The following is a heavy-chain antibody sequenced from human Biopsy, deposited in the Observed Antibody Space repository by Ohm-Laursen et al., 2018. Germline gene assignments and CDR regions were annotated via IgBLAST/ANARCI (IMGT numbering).Heavy chain of an antibody. J-gene: IGHJ4*02. D-gene: IGHD3-16*02. Sequence: ASSVKVSCKTSGYNFISYSINWVRQAPGQGLEWMGWIRPLNGDTKYGQKFQDRVTMTTDTSTCTVYMELTSLRSDDTAVYYCARGEVTFGELIVSLDSWGQGTLVTVSS. CDR1: GYNFISYS. CDR2: IRPLNGDT. V-gene: IGHV1-18*01. CDR3: ARGEVTFGELIVSLDS.